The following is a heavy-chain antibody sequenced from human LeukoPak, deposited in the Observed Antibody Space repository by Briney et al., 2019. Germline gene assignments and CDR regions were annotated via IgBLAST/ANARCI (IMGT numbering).Heavy chain of an antibody. J-gene: IGHJ3*01. V-gene: IGHV1-2*06. CDR1: GYTFTGFY. D-gene: IGHD2-2*01. Sequence: ASVKVSYKASGYTFTGFYMHWVRQAPGQGLEWMGRINPNSGGTDFAQKFQGRVSMTRDTSITTAYLELSRLRFDDTAVYFCAVYSSSWRAFDVWGQGTMVTVSS. CDR2: INPNSGGT. CDR3: AVYSSSWRAFDV.